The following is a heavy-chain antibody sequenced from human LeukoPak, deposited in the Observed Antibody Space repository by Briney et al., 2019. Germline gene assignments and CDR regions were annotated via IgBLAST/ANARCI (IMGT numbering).Heavy chain of an antibody. CDR1: GFTFSSYA. D-gene: IGHD5-12*01. V-gene: IGHV3-30-3*01. CDR3: ARGTEDSGYEALDY. CDR2: ISYDGSNK. J-gene: IGHJ4*02. Sequence: GGSLRLSCAASGFTFSSYAMHWVRQAPGKGLEGVAVISYDGSNKYYADSVKGRFTISRDNSKNTLYLQMNSLRAEDTAVYYCARGTEDSGYEALDYWGQGTLVTVSS.